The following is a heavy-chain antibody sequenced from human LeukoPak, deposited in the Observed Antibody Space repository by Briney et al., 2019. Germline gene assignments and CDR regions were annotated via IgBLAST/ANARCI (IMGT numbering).Heavy chain of an antibody. Sequence: VKVSCKASGGTFSSYAISWVRQAPGQGLEWMGGIIPIFGTANYAQKFQGRVTITADESTSTAYMELSSLRSEDTAVYYCARAVVVVPGNYYYHGMDVWGQGTTVTVSS. V-gene: IGHV1-69*01. CDR2: IIPIFGTA. CDR3: ARAVVVVPGNYYYHGMDV. CDR1: GGTFSSYA. D-gene: IGHD2-2*01. J-gene: IGHJ6*02.